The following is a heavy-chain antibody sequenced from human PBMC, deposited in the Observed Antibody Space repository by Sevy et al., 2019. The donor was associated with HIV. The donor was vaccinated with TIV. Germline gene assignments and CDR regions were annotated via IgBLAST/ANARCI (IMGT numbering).Heavy chain of an antibody. J-gene: IGHJ4*02. Sequence: GGSLRLSCAASGFTFSIYAMSWVRQAPGKGLEWVSAISGGVGSTYYAGSVKGRFIISRDNSKNTLYLQMNSLRAEDTAVYYCAALNDFWSGDLLYWGQGTLVTVSS. CDR3: AALNDFWSGDLLY. CDR2: ISGGVGST. D-gene: IGHD3-3*01. V-gene: IGHV3-23*01. CDR1: GFTFSIYA.